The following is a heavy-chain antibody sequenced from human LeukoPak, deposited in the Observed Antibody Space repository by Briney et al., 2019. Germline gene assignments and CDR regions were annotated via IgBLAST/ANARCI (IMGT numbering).Heavy chain of an antibody. CDR1: GGSISSSRDH. V-gene: IGHV4-39*07. Sequence: PSETLSLTCTVSGGSISSSRDHWAWIRQPPGKGLEWIANIYYSGNTYYNPSLKSRVTISVDTSKNQFSLRLSSVTAADTAVYYCAREQFSGSYRAFDYWGQGTLVTVSS. J-gene: IGHJ4*02. CDR2: IYYSGNT. D-gene: IGHD1-26*01. CDR3: AREQFSGSYRAFDY.